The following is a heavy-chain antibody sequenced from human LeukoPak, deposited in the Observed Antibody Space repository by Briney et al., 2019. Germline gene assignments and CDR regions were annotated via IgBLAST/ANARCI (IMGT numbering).Heavy chain of an antibody. CDR1: GFTFSDYY. D-gene: IGHD1-26*01. V-gene: IGHV3-15*01. CDR3: ARLAGAGSSGFDY. Sequence: NPGGSLRLSCAASGFTFSDYYMSWIRQAPGKGLEWVGRIISKAGGETTDYAAPVKGRFTISRDNSKNTLYLQMNSLRAEDTAVYYCARLAGAGSSGFDYWGQGTLVTVSS. J-gene: IGHJ4*02. CDR2: IISKAGGETT.